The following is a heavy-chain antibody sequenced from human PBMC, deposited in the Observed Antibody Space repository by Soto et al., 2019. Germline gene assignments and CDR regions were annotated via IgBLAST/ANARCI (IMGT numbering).Heavy chain of an antibody. CDR3: ARVRAAAGKTLYYIDY. D-gene: IGHD6-13*01. CDR1: GGSISSGGYS. CDR2: IYHSGST. J-gene: IGHJ4*02. V-gene: IGHV4-30-2*01. Sequence: PSETLSLTCAVSGGSISSGGYSWSWIRQPPGKGLEWIGYIYHSGSTYYNPSLKSRVTISVDRSKNQFSLKLSSVTAADTAVYYCARVRAAAGKTLYYIDYWGQGTLVTVSS.